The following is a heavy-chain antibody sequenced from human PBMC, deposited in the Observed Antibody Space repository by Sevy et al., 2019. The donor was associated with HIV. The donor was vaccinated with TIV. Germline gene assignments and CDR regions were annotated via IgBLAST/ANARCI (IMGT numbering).Heavy chain of an antibody. J-gene: IGHJ1*01. CDR2: VRSKGDGGTA. CDR3: TTEGAD. V-gene: IGHV3-15*01. Sequence: GSLRLSCAASGFSFSDAWLSWVRQVPGKGLEWVGRVRSKGDGGTAEYAAPVKGRFTIARDDSKNTMYVQMNNLKNEVTGIYYCTTEGADWGQGTLVTVSS. CDR1: GFSFSDAW.